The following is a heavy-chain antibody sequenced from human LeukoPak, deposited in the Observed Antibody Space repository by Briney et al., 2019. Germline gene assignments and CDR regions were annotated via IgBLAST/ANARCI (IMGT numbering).Heavy chain of an antibody. D-gene: IGHD6-19*01. CDR1: GGSFSGYY. CDR2: INHSGST. V-gene: IGHV4-34*01. J-gene: IGHJ4*02. CDR3: ARSIAVAGGNHERAYFDY. Sequence: PSETLSLTCAVYGGSFSGYYWSWIRQPPGKGLEWIGEINHSGSTNYNPSLKSRVTISVDTSKNQFSLKLSSVTAADTAVYYCARSIAVAGGNHERAYFDYWGQGTLVTVSS.